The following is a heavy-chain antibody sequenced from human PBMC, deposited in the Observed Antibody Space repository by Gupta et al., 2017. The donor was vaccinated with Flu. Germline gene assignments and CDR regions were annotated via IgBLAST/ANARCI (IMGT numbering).Heavy chain of an antibody. J-gene: IGHJ4*02. V-gene: IGHV3-7*04. CDR1: GFTFSSYW. Sequence: EVQLVESGGDLVKPGGSRRLSCAASGFTFSSYWMTWVRQAPGKGLEWVANIKHDGREKYYVDSVKGRFTISRDNAKNSLFLQMNSLRAEDTAVYYCARAGGTSWADYWGQGTLVTVSS. D-gene: IGHD6-13*01. CDR3: ARAGGTSWADY. CDR2: IKHDGREK.